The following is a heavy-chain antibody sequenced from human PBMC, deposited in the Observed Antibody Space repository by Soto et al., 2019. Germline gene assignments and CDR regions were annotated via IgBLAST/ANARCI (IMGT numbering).Heavy chain of an antibody. J-gene: IGHJ1*01. D-gene: IGHD4-17*01. Sequence: SETLSLTCNVSGGSISNNYWTWIRQPAGKGLEWIGRIYSNGRTNFNPSLKSRISMSIDTSKNQFSLKLTTVTAAGTAVYYCARSYRDSYEHWGQGTLVTVSS. V-gene: IGHV4-4*07. CDR1: GGSISNNY. CDR2: IYSNGRT. CDR3: ARSYRDSYEH.